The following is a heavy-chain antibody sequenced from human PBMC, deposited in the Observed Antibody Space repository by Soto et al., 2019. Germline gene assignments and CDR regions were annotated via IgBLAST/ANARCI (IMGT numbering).Heavy chain of an antibody. V-gene: IGHV5-51*01. CDR1: GYSFTCYW. CDR3: ARGIAVAGTSVLRDTARFGGFDY. CDR2: IYPGDSDT. Sequence: PGESLKISCKGSGYSFTCYWIGWVRQMPGKGLEWMGIIYPGDSDTRYSPSFQGQVTISADKSISTAYLQWSSLKASDTAMYYCARGIAVAGTSVLRDTARFGGFDYWGQGTLVTVSS. D-gene: IGHD6-19*01. J-gene: IGHJ4*02.